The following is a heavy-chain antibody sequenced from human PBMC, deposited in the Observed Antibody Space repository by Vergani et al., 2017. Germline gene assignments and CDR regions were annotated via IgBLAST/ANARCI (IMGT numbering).Heavy chain of an antibody. CDR1: GYTFTSYY. V-gene: IGHV1-18*04. Sequence: QVQLVQSGAEVKKPGASVKVSCKASGYTFTSYYMHWVRQAPGQGLEWMGWISAYNGNTNYAQKLQGRVTMTTDTSTSTAYMELRSLRSDDTAVYYCARDIVVVPAASLGYGMDVWGQGTTVTVSS. CDR3: ARDIVVVPAASLGYGMDV. D-gene: IGHD2-2*01. J-gene: IGHJ6*02. CDR2: ISAYNGNT.